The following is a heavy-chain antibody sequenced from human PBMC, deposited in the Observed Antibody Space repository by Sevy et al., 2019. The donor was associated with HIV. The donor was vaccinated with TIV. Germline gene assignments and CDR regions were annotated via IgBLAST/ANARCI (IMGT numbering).Heavy chain of an antibody. J-gene: IGHJ6*02. CDR3: AKDINRGCDGVNCYSYYYYFYGLDV. Sequence: GGSLRLSCAASGFPFNDHAMHWVRQVPGKGLEWVSGISWNSRNIGYADSVKGRFPISGDKARHFVYLEMNSLRPEDTAFYYCAKDINRGCDGVNCYSYYYYFYGLDVWGQGTTVTVSS. V-gene: IGHV3-9*01. D-gene: IGHD2-21*01. CDR2: ISWNSRNI. CDR1: GFPFNDHA.